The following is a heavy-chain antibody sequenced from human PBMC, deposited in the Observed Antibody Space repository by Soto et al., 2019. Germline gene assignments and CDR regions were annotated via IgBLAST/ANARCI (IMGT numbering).Heavy chain of an antibody. V-gene: IGHV5-51*01. D-gene: IGHD4-17*01. J-gene: IGHJ6*02. Sequence: LGESLKISCKGSGYSFTSYWIGWVRQMPGKGLEWMGIIYPGDSDTRYSPSFQGQVTISADKSISTAYLQWSSLKASDTAMYYCARGGAYGDDGYYYYGMDVWGQGTTVTVSS. CDR3: ARGGAYGDDGYYYYGMDV. CDR2: IYPGDSDT. CDR1: GYSFTSYW.